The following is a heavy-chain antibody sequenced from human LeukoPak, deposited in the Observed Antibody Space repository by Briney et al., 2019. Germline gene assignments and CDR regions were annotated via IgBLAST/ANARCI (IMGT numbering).Heavy chain of an antibody. CDR3: AKDLGDCSSTSCYWY. Sequence: PGGSLRLSCAASGFTFSSYAMSWVRQAPGKGLEWVSAISGSGGSTYYADSVKGRFTISRDNSKNTLYLQMNSLRAEDTAVYYRAKDLGDCSSTSCYWYWGQGTLVTVSS. J-gene: IGHJ4*02. CDR2: ISGSGGST. V-gene: IGHV3-23*01. CDR1: GFTFSSYA. D-gene: IGHD2-2*01.